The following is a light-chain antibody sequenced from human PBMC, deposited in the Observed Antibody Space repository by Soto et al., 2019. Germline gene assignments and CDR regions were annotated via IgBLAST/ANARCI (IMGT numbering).Light chain of an antibody. V-gene: IGLV2-14*03. CDR2: GVS. Sequence: QSALTQPASVSGSPGQSITISCTGTSSDVGAYKYVSWYQQHPGKAPKLIIYGVSNRPSGVSNRFSGSKSGNTAFLTISGLQPEDEADDYCSSFTGTTTLDVFGTGTKVTVL. J-gene: IGLJ1*01. CDR3: SSFTGTTTLDV. CDR1: SSDVGAYKY.